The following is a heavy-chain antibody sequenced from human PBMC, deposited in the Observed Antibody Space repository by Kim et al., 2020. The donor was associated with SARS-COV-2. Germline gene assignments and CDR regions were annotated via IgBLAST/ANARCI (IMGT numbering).Heavy chain of an antibody. D-gene: IGHD5-18*01. Sequence: AYADSVKGRFTISRDNAKNSLFLQMHSLRPDDTALYYCARVAGLGYSFDIWGQGTLLSVSS. CDR3: ARVAGLGYSFDI. J-gene: IGHJ4*02. V-gene: IGHV3-9*01.